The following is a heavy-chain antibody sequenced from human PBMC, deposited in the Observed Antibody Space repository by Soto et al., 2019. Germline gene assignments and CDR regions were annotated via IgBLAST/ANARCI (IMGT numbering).Heavy chain of an antibody. V-gene: IGHV3-15*07. CDR3: TPQPFSYYYGSGSSFDY. Sequence: GSLRLSCAASGFTFSNAWMNWVRQAPGKGLEWVGRIKSKTDGGTTDYAAPVKGRFTISRDDSKNTLYLQMNSLKTEDTAVYYCTPQPFSYYYGSGSSFDYWGQGTLVTVSS. CDR2: IKSKTDGGTT. D-gene: IGHD3-10*01. J-gene: IGHJ4*02. CDR1: GFTFSNAW.